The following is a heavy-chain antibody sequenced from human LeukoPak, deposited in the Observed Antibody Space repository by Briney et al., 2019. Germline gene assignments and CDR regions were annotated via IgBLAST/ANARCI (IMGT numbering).Heavy chain of an antibody. CDR2: IKQDGSEK. Sequence: GGSLRLSCAASGFTFSSYWMSWVRQAPGKGLEWVANIKQDGSEKYYVDSVKGRFTISRDNAKNSLYLQMNSLRAEDTAVYYCARDLDYDILTGYSQYYFDYWGQGTLVTVSS. CDR1: GFTFSSYW. D-gene: IGHD3-9*01. CDR3: ARDLDYDILTGYSQYYFDY. V-gene: IGHV3-7*01. J-gene: IGHJ4*02.